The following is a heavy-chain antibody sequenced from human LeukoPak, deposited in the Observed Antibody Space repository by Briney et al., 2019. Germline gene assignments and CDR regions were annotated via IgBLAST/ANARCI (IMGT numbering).Heavy chain of an antibody. Sequence: PSETLSLTCAVYGGSFSGYYWSWIRQPPGKGLEWIGEINHSGSTNYNPSLKSRVTISVDTSKNQFSLKLSSVTAADTAVYYCARWTDYSNRGLDYWGQGTLVTVSS. CDR3: ARWTDYSNRGLDY. J-gene: IGHJ4*02. CDR2: INHSGST. D-gene: IGHD4-11*01. CDR1: GGSFSGYY. V-gene: IGHV4-34*01.